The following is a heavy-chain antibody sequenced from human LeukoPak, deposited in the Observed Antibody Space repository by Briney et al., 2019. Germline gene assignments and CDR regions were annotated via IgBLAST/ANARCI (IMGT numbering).Heavy chain of an antibody. Sequence: PGGSLRLSCAASGFTFSSYSMNWVRQAPGKGLEWVSSISSSSSYIYYADSVKGRFTISRDNAKNSLYLQMNSLRAEDTAVYYCARALYSSSSPDAFDIWGQGTMVTVSS. CDR3: ARALYSSSSPDAFDI. CDR2: ISSSSSYI. CDR1: GFTFSSYS. J-gene: IGHJ3*02. D-gene: IGHD6-6*01. V-gene: IGHV3-21*01.